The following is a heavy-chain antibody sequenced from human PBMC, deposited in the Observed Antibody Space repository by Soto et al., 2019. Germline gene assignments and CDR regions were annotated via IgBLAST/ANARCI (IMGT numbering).Heavy chain of an antibody. CDR1: GGTFSSYA. D-gene: IGHD6-6*01. V-gene: IGHV1-69*13. CDR3: ARDRLREDPSYYYYGMDV. CDR2: IIPIFGTA. Sequence: SVKVSCKASGGTFSSYAISWVRQAPGQGLEWMGGIIPIFGTANYAQKFQGRVTITADESTSTAYMELSSLRSEDTAVYYCARDRLREDPSYYYYGMDVWGQGTTVTVSS. J-gene: IGHJ6*02.